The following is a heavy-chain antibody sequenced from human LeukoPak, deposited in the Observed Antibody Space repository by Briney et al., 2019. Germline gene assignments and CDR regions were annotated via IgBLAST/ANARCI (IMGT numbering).Heavy chain of an antibody. CDR1: GSTFSSYA. CDR3: AKGLLTSGYYYGHYYYYMDV. V-gene: IGHV3-23*01. J-gene: IGHJ6*03. D-gene: IGHD3-22*01. CDR2: ISGSGGNT. Sequence: TGRPLRLSCAASGSTFSSYAMSWVRQAPGKGMEWLSIISGSGGNTHYAGSVKGRFTISRDNSKNTLNLQMNTLRAEDTAIYYCAKGLLTSGYYYGHYYYYMDVWGKGTTVTVSS.